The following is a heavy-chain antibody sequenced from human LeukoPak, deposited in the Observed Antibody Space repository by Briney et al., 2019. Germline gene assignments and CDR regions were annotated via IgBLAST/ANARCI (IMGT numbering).Heavy chain of an antibody. CDR2: ISYDGSNK. Sequence: QTGGSLRLSCAASGFTFSSYGMHWVRQAPGKGLEWVAVISYDGSNKYYADSVKGRFTISRDNSKNTLYLQMNSLRAEDTAVYYCAGGYGGREEGEAFDIWGQGTMVTVSS. D-gene: IGHD4-23*01. CDR1: GFTFSSYG. V-gene: IGHV3-30*03. J-gene: IGHJ3*02. CDR3: AGGYGGREEGEAFDI.